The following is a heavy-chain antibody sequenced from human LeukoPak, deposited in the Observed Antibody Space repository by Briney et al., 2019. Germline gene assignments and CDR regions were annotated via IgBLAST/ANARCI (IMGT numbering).Heavy chain of an antibody. CDR1: GYTFINYE. V-gene: IGHV1-8*01. Sequence: ASVKVSCKASGYTFINYEINWVRQATGQGLEWMGWMNPKSGNTGYAQKFQGRVTMTRNTSISTAYMELNSLRAEDTAVYYCAKHPRGIAAAAHLDYWGQGTLVTVSS. J-gene: IGHJ4*02. CDR3: AKHPRGIAAAAHLDY. D-gene: IGHD6-13*01. CDR2: MNPKSGNT.